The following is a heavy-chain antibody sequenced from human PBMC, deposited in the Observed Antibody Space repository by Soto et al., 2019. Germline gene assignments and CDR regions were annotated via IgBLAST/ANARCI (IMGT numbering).Heavy chain of an antibody. Sequence: GGSLRLSCAASGFTFSSYAMSWVRQAPGKGLEWVSAISGSGGSTYYADSVKGRFTISRDNSKNTLYLQMNSLRAEDTAVYYCAKVTMTIAARPLFFAYCGQGTLVTVSS. CDR1: GFTFSSYA. V-gene: IGHV3-23*01. CDR3: AKVTMTIAARPLFFAY. CDR2: ISGSGGST. J-gene: IGHJ4*02. D-gene: IGHD6-6*01.